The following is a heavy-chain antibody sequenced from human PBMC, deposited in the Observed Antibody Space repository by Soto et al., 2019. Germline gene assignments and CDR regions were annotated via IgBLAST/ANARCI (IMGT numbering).Heavy chain of an antibody. J-gene: IGHJ6*02. CDR2: IYDSETT. D-gene: IGHD5-12*01. V-gene: IGHV4-30-4*01. CDR1: GGSIKSDHSY. Sequence: QVQLQQSGPGLVKPSQTLSLTCTVSGGSIKSDHSYWSWLRQPPGRVLEWIGYIYDSETTYYNPSLKSRVTISVAKSKNQFSLKLNSLTAADTAVYYCARDRQSEIVAMLASNGMDVWGQGTTVIVSS. CDR3: ARDRQSEIVAMLASNGMDV.